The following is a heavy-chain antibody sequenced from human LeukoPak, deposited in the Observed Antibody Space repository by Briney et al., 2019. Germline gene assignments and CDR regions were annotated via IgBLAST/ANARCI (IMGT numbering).Heavy chain of an antibody. CDR2: ISYDGSNK. Sequence: PGGSLRLSCAASGFTFSSYAMHWVRQAPGKGLEWAAVISYDGSNKYYADSVKGRFTISRDNSKNTLYLQMNSLRAEDTAMYYCARDYSESEYFFDYWGQGSLVAVSS. CDR1: GFTFSSYA. V-gene: IGHV3-30-3*01. J-gene: IGHJ4*02. CDR3: ARDYSESEYFFDY. D-gene: IGHD1-26*01.